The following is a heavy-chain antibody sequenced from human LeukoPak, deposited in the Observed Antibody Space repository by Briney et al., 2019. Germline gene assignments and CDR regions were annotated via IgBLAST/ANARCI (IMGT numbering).Heavy chain of an antibody. CDR3: AKGPFEDDGDYGIFDY. Sequence: GGSLRLSCAASGFTFSSYAMSWVRQAPGKGLEWVSAISGSGGSTYYADSVKGRFTISRDNSKNTLYLQMNSLRAEDTAVYYCAKGPFEDDGDYGIFDYWGQGTLVTVSS. CDR2: ISGSGGST. D-gene: IGHD4-17*01. CDR1: GFTFSSYA. V-gene: IGHV3-23*01. J-gene: IGHJ4*02.